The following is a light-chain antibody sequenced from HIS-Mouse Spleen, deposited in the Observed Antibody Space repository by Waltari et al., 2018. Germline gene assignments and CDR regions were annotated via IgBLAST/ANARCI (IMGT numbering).Light chain of an antibody. V-gene: IGLV1-40*01. CDR3: QSYDSSLSGSV. CDR2: GTS. CDR1: SSNIGAGYD. J-gene: IGLJ3*02. Sequence: QSVLTQPPSVSGAPGQRVTISCTGSSSNIGAGYDVHWYQQLPGTPPKLLIHGTSKRPSGAPARFSVSQSGTSASLAITGLQAEDEADYYCQSYDSSLSGSVFGGGTKLTVL.